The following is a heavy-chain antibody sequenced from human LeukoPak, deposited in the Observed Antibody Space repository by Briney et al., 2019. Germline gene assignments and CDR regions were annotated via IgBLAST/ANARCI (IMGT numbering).Heavy chain of an antibody. V-gene: IGHV1-18*01. Sequence: ASVKVSCKASGYTFTSYGISWVRQAPGQGLEWMGWISAYNGNTNYAQKLQGRVTMTTDTSTSTAYMELRSQRSDDTAVYYCARGAGYYDFWSGYPHAFDIWGQGTMVTVSS. J-gene: IGHJ3*02. CDR1: GYTFTSYG. CDR2: ISAYNGNT. CDR3: ARGAGYYDFWSGYPHAFDI. D-gene: IGHD3-3*01.